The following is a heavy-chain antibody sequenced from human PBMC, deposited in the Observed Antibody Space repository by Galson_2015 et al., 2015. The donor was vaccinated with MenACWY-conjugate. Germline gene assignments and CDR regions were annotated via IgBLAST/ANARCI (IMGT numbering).Heavy chain of an antibody. CDR3: ARMGPYGSGSHYWYFDL. D-gene: IGHD3-10*01. Sequence: SLRLSCAASGFTFSSYWMHWVRQAPGKGLVWVSRINSDGSSTSYADSVKGRFTISRDNAKNTLYLQMNSLRAEDTAVYYCARMGPYGSGSHYWYFDLWGRGTLVTVSS. CDR1: GFTFSSYW. V-gene: IGHV3-74*01. CDR2: INSDGSST. J-gene: IGHJ2*01.